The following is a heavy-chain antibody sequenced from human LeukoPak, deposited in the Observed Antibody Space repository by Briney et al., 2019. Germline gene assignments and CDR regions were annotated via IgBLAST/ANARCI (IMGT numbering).Heavy chain of an antibody. CDR3: AKDFGSGGYSYGKIDY. CDR2: ISWNSDNI. J-gene: IGHJ4*02. D-gene: IGHD5-18*01. CDR1: GFTFDDYP. V-gene: IGHV3-9*01. Sequence: GGSLRLSCAASGFTFDDYPMHGVLQAPGKGLEWVSSISWNSDNIGYVDSVKGRFTISRDNAKNSLYLQMNSLRPEDTALYYCAKDFGSGGYSYGKIDYWGQGTLVTVSS.